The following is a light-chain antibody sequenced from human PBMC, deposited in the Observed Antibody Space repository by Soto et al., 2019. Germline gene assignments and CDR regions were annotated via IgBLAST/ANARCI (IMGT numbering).Light chain of an antibody. J-gene: IGKJ4*01. CDR3: MEALQTPLT. Sequence: DLVMTQSPLSLPVTPGEPASISCRSSQSLLHSNGYNYLDWYLQKPGQSPHLLIYLGSNRASGVPDRFSGSVSGTDFTLKISRVEAEDVGVYYCMEALQTPLTFGGGTKVEIK. CDR2: LGS. V-gene: IGKV2-28*01. CDR1: QSLLHSNGYNY.